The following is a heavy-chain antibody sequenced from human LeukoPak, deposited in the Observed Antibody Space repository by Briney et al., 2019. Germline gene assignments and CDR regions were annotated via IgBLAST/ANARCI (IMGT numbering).Heavy chain of an antibody. Sequence: GGSLRLSCAASGFPFYTYAMSWVRQAPGKGLEWVSAISASGGSTVYADSVKGRFTISRDNSKNTLHLQMNSLRAEDTAVYYCAKDWGEYFDYVWGSFTSFDSWGQGTLVTVSS. V-gene: IGHV3-23*01. J-gene: IGHJ4*02. CDR3: AKDWGEYFDYVWGSFTSFDS. CDR2: ISASGGST. CDR1: GFPFYTYA. D-gene: IGHD3-16*01.